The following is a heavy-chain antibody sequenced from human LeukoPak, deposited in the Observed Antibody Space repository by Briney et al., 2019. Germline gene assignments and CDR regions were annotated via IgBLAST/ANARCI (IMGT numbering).Heavy chain of an antibody. V-gene: IGHV3-30*02. CDR1: GFTFSNYG. D-gene: IGHD3-16*01. J-gene: IGHJ6*03. CDR3: AKSVIRTAYQGTYYMDV. CDR2: IRHDGSKI. Sequence: GGSLRLSCEASGFTFSNYGMHWVRQAPGKGLEWAAFIRHDGSKIYYADSVKGRFTISRDSSKSTLYLQTNSLRAEDTAVYYCAKSVIRTAYQGTYYMDVGGKGTTVIVSS.